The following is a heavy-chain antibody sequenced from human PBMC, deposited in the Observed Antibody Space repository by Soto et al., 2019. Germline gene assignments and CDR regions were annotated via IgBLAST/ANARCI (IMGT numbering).Heavy chain of an antibody. CDR3: AKGFNYYRRGTLTLAS. CDR1: GDSIRGDD. D-gene: IGHD3-10*01. CDR2: ISYSGTT. V-gene: IGHV4-59*01. J-gene: IGHJ5*02. Sequence: PSETLCLTCTASGDSIRGDDWSWIRQPPGKRLEWIAYISYSGTTNYNPSLKSRVTISLDTSNNQLSLKMTSVTAADTAMYYCAKGFNYYRRGTLTLASWGLGTLVT.